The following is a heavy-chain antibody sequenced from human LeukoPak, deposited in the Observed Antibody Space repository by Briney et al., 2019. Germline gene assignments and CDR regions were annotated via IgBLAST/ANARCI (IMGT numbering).Heavy chain of an antibody. Sequence: SETLSLTCAVSGFSISSTYYGAWIRQTPGKGLEWIATITHSGNTYYISSLESRLTISLDTSKRHLSLRLTSVTAADTAVYYCARIIAPVATFDYWGLGTLVAVP. D-gene: IGHD2-21*01. J-gene: IGHJ4*02. V-gene: IGHV4-38-2*01. CDR3: ARIIAPVATFDY. CDR1: GFSISSTYY. CDR2: ITHSGNT.